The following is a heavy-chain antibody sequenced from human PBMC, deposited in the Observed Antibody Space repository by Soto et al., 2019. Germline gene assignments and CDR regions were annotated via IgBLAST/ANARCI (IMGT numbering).Heavy chain of an antibody. Sequence: PSETLSLTCAVYGGSFSGYYWSWIRQPPGKGLEWIGEINHSGSTNYNPSLKSRVTISVDTSKNQFSLKLSSATAADTAVYYCARGYKGYCSSTSCRRGLGYYYYYMDVWGKGTTVTVSS. CDR3: ARGYKGYCSSTSCRRGLGYYYYYMDV. D-gene: IGHD2-2*01. CDR1: GGSFSGYY. V-gene: IGHV4-34*01. J-gene: IGHJ6*03. CDR2: INHSGST.